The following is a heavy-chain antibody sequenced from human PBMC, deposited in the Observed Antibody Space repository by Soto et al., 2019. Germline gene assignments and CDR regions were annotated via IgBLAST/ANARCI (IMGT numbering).Heavy chain of an antibody. CDR3: ARVNDYGDPRYYYYGMDV. V-gene: IGHV3-74*01. CDR2: INSDGSST. D-gene: IGHD4-17*01. J-gene: IGHJ6*02. CDR1: GFTFSSYW. Sequence: PGGSLRLSCAASGFTFSSYWMHWVRQAPGKGLVWVSRINSDGSSTSYADSVKGRFTISRDNAKNTLYLQMNSLRAEDTAVYCCARVNDYGDPRYYYYGMDVWGQGTTVTVSS.